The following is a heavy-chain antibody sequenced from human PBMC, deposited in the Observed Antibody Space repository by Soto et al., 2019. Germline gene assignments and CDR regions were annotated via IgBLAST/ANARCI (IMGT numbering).Heavy chain of an antibody. V-gene: IGHV1-2*04. CDR3: ARSSVPYCSGGSCPTTWGMDV. J-gene: IGHJ6*02. Sequence: ASVKVSCTASGYTFTGYYMHWVRQAPGQGLEWMGWINPNSGGTNYAQKFQGWVTMTRDTSISTAYMELSRLRCDDTAVYYCARSSVPYCSGGSCPTTWGMDVWGQGTTVTVSS. D-gene: IGHD2-15*01. CDR2: INPNSGGT. CDR1: GYTFTGYY.